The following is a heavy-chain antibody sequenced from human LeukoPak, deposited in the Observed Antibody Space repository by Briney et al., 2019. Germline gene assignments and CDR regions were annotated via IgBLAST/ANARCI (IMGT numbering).Heavy chain of an antibody. Sequence: GASVKVSCKASGGTFSSYAISWVRQAPGQGLEWMGGIIPSFGPANYAQKFQGRVTITADESTSTAYMELSSLRSEDTAVYYCARAPHYGMDVWGQGTTVTVSS. CDR2: IIPSFGPA. CDR1: GGTFSSYA. V-gene: IGHV1-69*13. CDR3: ARAPHYGMDV. J-gene: IGHJ6*02.